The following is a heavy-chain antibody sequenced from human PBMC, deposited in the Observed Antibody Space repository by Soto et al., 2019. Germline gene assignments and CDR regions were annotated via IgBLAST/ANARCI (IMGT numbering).Heavy chain of an antibody. J-gene: IGHJ5*02. Sequence: QVQLQESGPGLVKPSQTLSLTCTVSGGSITSGGYYWSWIRQHPGKGLEWIGYIYYSGFTYYNPSLXXXXXIXVXXXXXXFSLKLSSVTAXDTAVYYCARSVFPWGQGTLVTVSS. CDR2: IYYSGFT. V-gene: IGHV4-31*03. CDR3: ARSVFP. CDR1: GGSITSGGYY.